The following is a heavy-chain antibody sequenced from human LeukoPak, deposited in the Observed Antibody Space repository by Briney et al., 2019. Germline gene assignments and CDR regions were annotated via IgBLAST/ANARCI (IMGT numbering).Heavy chain of an antibody. V-gene: IGHV3-9*03. CDR2: ISWNSRSI. D-gene: IGHD6-13*01. CDR3: AKEGSSWSTFDY. Sequence: GRSLRLSCATSGFTFNDYAMYWVRQAPGKGLEWVSGISWNSRSIAYADSVKGRFTISRDNAKNSLYLQMNSLRAEDMALYYCAKEGSSWSTFDYWGQGTLVTVSS. CDR1: GFTFNDYA. J-gene: IGHJ4*02.